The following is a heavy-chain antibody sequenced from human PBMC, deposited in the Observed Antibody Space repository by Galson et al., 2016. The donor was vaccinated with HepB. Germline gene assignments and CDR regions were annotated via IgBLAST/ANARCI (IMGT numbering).Heavy chain of an antibody. J-gene: IGHJ3*02. V-gene: IGHV3-53*01. Sequence: SLRLSCATVGLPVSDEYMTWVRLVPGKGLEWVSLFYRGGNTYYGDSVKGRFTGSRDDSKKTIHLQINYLSAADTAVYYCATVGGSSYGARNDGFDIWGHGTMVTVAS. CDR3: ATVGGSSYGARNDGFDI. CDR1: GLPVSDEY. D-gene: IGHD5-18*01. CDR2: FYRGGNT.